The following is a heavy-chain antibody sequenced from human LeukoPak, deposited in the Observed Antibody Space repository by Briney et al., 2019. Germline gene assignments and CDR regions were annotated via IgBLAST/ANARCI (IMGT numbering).Heavy chain of an antibody. CDR1: GFTFSSYV. V-gene: IGHV3-30*04. D-gene: IGHD6-19*01. CDR3: ARDQSSVAGTTYNWFDP. CDR2: ISYDGSNE. J-gene: IGHJ5*02. Sequence: GGSLRLSCAASGFTFSSYVMHWVRQAPGKGLEWVAIISYDGSNEYYADSVKGRFTISRDNSKNTLYLQMNSLRAEDTAVYYCARDQSSVAGTTYNWFDPWGQGTLVTVSS.